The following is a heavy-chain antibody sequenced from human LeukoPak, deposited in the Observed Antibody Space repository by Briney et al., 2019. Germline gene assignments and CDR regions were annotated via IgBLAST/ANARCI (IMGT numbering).Heavy chain of an antibody. J-gene: IGHJ4*02. V-gene: IGHV3-33*01. CDR1: GFTFSSYG. Sequence: PGGSLRLSCAASGFTFSSYGMHWVRQAPGKGLEWVAVIWYDGSNKYYADSVKGRFTISRDNSKNTLYLQMNSLRAEDTAVYYCARDGDYYGSGSYYNRRHYFDYWGQGTLVTVSS. CDR3: ARDGDYYGSGSYYNRRHYFDY. CDR2: IWYDGSNK. D-gene: IGHD3-10*01.